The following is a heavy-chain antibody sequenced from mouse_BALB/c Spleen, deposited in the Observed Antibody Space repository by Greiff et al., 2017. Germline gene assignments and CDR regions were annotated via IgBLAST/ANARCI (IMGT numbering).Heavy chain of an antibody. D-gene: IGHD4-1*01. Sequence: VQLQQSGAELVRPGTSVKVSCKASGYAFTNYLIEWVKQRPGQGLEWIGVINPGSGGTNYNEKFKGKATLTADKSSSTAYMQLSSLTSDDSAVYFCARASNFYYFDYWGQGTTLTVSS. CDR2: INPGSGGT. CDR3: ARASNFYYFDY. J-gene: IGHJ2*01. V-gene: IGHV1-54*01. CDR1: GYAFTNYL.